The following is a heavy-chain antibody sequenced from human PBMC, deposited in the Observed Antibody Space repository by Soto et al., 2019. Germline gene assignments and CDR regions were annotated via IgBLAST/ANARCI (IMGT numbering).Heavy chain of an antibody. V-gene: IGHV1-3*01. CDR1: GYTFTNYA. J-gene: IGHJ4*02. Sequence: ASVKVSCKASGYTFTNYAMHWVRQAPGQRLEWMGWINAGNGNRKYSQKFQGRVTITRDTSASTAYMELSSLRSEDTAVYYCARVGGSGWTLDFWGQGTLVTVSS. D-gene: IGHD6-25*01. CDR3: ARVGGSGWTLDF. CDR2: INAGNGNR.